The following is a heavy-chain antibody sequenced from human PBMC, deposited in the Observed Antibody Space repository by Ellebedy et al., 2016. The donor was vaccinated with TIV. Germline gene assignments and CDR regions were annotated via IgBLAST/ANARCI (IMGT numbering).Heavy chain of an antibody. D-gene: IGHD6-19*01. Sequence: AASVKVSCKASGYTFTGFFLHWVRQAPGQGPEWMGWINPNSAGPKYAQKFQGRVTMTRDTSISTAYMELSRLEPNDTAVYYCARDYSSGYIPVDDWGQGTLVTVSS. V-gene: IGHV1-2*02. CDR1: GYTFTGFF. CDR3: ARDYSSGYIPVDD. CDR2: INPNSAGP. J-gene: IGHJ4*02.